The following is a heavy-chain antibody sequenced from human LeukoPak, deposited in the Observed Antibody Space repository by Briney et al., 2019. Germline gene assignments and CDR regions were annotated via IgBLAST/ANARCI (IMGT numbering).Heavy chain of an antibody. J-gene: IGHJ4*02. CDR2: IRGNGGST. Sequence: GGSLTLSCAASGFTFSSYTMSWVRQAAGKWLEWVSAIRGNGGSTYYADSVKGRFTISTDNSKNTLYLQMNSLRAEDTAVYYCASRGSGSYPHDYWGQGTLVTVSS. CDR3: ASRGSGSYPHDY. V-gene: IGHV3-23*01. CDR1: GFTFSSYT. D-gene: IGHD3-10*01.